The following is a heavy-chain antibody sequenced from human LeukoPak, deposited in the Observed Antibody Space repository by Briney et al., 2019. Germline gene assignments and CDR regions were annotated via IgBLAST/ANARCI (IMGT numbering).Heavy chain of an antibody. CDR1: GGSVSSYY. Sequence: SETLSLTCTVSGGSVSSYYWSWIRQPPGKGLEWIGYIYNSENTKYNSSLESRVTISVDTSKNQFFLKLSYVTAADTAVYYCARFHSGPSGWYVLWYFDLWGRGTLVTVSS. CDR3: ARFHSGPSGWYVLWYFDL. CDR2: IYNSENT. J-gene: IGHJ2*01. V-gene: IGHV4-4*09. D-gene: IGHD6-19*01.